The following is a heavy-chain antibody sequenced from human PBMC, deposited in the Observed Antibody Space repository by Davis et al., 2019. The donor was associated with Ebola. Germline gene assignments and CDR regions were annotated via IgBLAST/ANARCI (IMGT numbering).Heavy chain of an antibody. D-gene: IGHD6-13*01. V-gene: IGHV1-69*13. CDR3: ARDSSSWYYYYGMDV. J-gene: IGHJ6*02. Sequence: AASVQVSCKASGGTFSSYAISWVRQAPGQGLEWMGGIIPIFGTANYAQKFQGRVTITADESTSTAYMELSSLRSEDTAVYYCARDSSSWYYYYGMDVWGQGTTVTVSS. CDR2: IIPIFGTA. CDR1: GGTFSSYA.